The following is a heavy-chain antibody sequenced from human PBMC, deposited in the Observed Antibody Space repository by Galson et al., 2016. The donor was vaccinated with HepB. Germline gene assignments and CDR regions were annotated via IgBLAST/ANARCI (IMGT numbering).Heavy chain of an antibody. CDR3: AKDHPSPGWPSFES. D-gene: IGHD6-19*01. CDR2: FSNIQKT. J-gene: IGHJ4*02. Sequence: SLRLSCAASGFSLSRFAMSWVRQAPGKGLEWVASFSNIQKTYYGAPVAGRFTITRDDSTSTLILQMNNLRPEDTAVYYCAKDHPSPGWPSFESWGQGTLVIVSS. CDR1: GFSLSRFA. V-gene: IGHV3-23*01.